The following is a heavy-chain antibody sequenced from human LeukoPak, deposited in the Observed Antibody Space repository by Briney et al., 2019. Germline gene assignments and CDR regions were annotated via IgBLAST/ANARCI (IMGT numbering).Heavy chain of an antibody. Sequence: ASVKVSCKASGGTFSSYVINWVRQAPGQGLEWMGGIIPIFGTANYAQKFQGRVTITADKSTSTAYMELSSLRSEDTAVYYCMAVAVAGTFYWFDPWGQGTLVTVSS. V-gene: IGHV1-69*06. D-gene: IGHD6-19*01. CDR2: IIPIFGTA. CDR3: MAVAVAGTFYWFDP. CDR1: GGTFSSYV. J-gene: IGHJ5*02.